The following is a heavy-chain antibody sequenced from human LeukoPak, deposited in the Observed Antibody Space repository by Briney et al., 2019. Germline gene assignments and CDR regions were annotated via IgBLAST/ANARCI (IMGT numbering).Heavy chain of an antibody. Sequence: PGGSLSLFCGASGFPYRNCSLLGVRQAPARGVAWVSLISISSSYIYFADFLKGRFTISRDNAKNSLYLQINILRARDKAVYLFGRDFRNTMRVVGYYFECWLRGALATVRS. V-gene: IGHV3-21*04. CDR3: GRDFRNTMRVVGYYFEC. CDR1: GFPYRNCS. J-gene: IGHJ4*02. CDR2: ISISSSYI. D-gene: IGHD3-22*01.